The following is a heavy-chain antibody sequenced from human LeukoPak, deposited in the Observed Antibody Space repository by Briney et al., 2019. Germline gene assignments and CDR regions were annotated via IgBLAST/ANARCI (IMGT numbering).Heavy chain of an antibody. D-gene: IGHD4-11*01. Sequence: GGSLRLSCAASGFTFSSYAMHWVPQAPGKGLELVSTNSSGGGSTYYANSVKGRFTISRDNSKNTLYLQMGSLRAEDMAVYYCARDRSNYDAFAIWGQGTMVTVSS. V-gene: IGHV3-64*01. CDR2: NSSGGGST. CDR1: GFTFSSYA. J-gene: IGHJ3*02. CDR3: ARDRSNYDAFAI.